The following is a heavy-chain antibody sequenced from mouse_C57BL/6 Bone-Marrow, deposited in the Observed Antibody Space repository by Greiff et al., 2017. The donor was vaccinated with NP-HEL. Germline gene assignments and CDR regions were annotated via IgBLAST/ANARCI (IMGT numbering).Heavy chain of an antibody. V-gene: IGHV1-18*01. CDR3: ARGLLRYGYFDV. CDR1: GYTFTDYN. D-gene: IGHD1-1*01. J-gene: IGHJ1*03. CDR2: INPNNGGT. Sequence: VQLQQSGPELVKPGASVKIPCKASGYTFTDYNMDWVKQSPGQSLEWIGDINPNNGGTIYNQKFKGKATLTVDKSSSTAYMQLRSLTSEDTAVYYCARGLLRYGYFDVWGTGNTITVSA.